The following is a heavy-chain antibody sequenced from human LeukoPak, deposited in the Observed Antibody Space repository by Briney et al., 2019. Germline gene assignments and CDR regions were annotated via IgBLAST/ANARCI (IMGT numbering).Heavy chain of an antibody. J-gene: IGHJ3*02. CDR3: AKSDAFDI. CDR2: ISGSGGST. V-gene: IGHV3-23*01. Sequence: GGSLRLSCTASGFPFIEYSMNWVRQAPGKGLEWVSAISGSGGSTYYADSVKGRFTISRDNSKNTLYLQMNSLRAEDTAVYYCAKSDAFDIWGQGTMVTVSS. CDR1: GFPFIEYS.